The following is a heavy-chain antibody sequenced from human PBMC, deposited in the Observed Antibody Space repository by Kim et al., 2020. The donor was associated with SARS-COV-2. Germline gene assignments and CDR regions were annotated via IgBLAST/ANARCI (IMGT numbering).Heavy chain of an antibody. J-gene: IGHJ4*02. D-gene: IGHD3-16*01. CDR3: AKRGLGTFSFFDS. V-gene: IGHV3-23*05. CDR2: ISSSNNL. CDR1: GFSFSDYA. Sequence: GGSLRLSCAASGFSFSDYALNWVRQAPGRGLEWVAAISSSNNLYYTDSVKGRFTVSRDNSINTVFLQMNSLRVEETAIYYCAKRGLGTFSFFDSWGQGTLVTVSS.